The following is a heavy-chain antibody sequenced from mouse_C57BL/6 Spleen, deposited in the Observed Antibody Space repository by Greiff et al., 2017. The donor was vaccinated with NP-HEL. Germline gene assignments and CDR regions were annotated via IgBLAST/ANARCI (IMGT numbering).Heavy chain of an antibody. J-gene: IGHJ3*01. V-gene: IGHV1-69*01. D-gene: IGHD2-4*01. CDR1: GYTFTSYW. CDR2: IDPSDSYT. CDR3: ARSYDYDGAWFAY. Sequence: QVQLQQPGAELVMPGASVKLSCKASGYTFTSYWMHWVKQRPGQGLEWIGEIDPSDSYTNYNQKFKGKSTLTVDKSSSTAYMQLSSLTSEDSAVYYCARSYDYDGAWFAYWGQRTLVTVSA.